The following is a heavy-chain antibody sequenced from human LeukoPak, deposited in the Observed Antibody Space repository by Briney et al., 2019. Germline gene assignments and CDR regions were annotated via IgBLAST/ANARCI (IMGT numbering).Heavy chain of an antibody. Sequence: SWVRQAPGKGLEWIGYTYYSGSTYYNPSLKSRVTLSIDTSKNQFFLKLSSVTAADTAVYYCARENGYNKLDYWGQGTLVTVSS. V-gene: IGHV4-30-4*08. J-gene: IGHJ4*02. CDR2: TYYSGST. CDR3: ARENGYNKLDY. D-gene: IGHD5-24*01.